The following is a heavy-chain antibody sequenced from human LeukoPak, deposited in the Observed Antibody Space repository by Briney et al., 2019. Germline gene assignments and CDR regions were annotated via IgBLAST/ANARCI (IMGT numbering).Heavy chain of an antibody. Sequence: GGSLRLSCAASGFTFSGSAMQWVRQASGKGLEWVGRIRSKANSYATAYAASVKGRFTISRDDSKNTAYLQMNSLKTEDTAVYDCTRRWDSSGYFRPLDYWGQGTLVTVSS. J-gene: IGHJ4*02. V-gene: IGHV3-73*01. CDR3: TRRWDSSGYFRPLDY. D-gene: IGHD3-22*01. CDR1: GFTFSGSA. CDR2: IRSKANSYAT.